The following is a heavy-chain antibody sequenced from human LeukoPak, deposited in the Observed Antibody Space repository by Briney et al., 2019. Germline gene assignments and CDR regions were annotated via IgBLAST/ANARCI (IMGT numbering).Heavy chain of an antibody. CDR2: ISSSSSYI. D-gene: IGHD5-18*01. V-gene: IGHV3-21*01. CDR1: GFTFSSYA. Sequence: PGGSLRLSCAASGFTFSSYAMSWVRQAPGKGLEWVSSISSSSSYIYYADSVKGRFTISRDNAKNSLYLQMNSLRAKDTAVYYCARQGMVSHYYYMDVWGKGTTVTVSS. J-gene: IGHJ6*03. CDR3: ARQGMVSHYYYMDV.